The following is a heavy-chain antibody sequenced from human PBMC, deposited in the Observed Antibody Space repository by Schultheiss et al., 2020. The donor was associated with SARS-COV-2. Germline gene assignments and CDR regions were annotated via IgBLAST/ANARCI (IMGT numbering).Heavy chain of an antibody. CDR2: LNTDGSTT. D-gene: IGHD4-17*01. CDR1: GFTFSSYY. Sequence: GGSLRLSCAASGFTFSSYYMHWVRQAPGKGLVWLSRLNTDGSTTNYADSVKGRFTISRDNAKNTLYLQMNSLRAEDTATYYCAKLSGDYSFDYWGQGTLVTVSS. J-gene: IGHJ4*02. CDR3: AKLSGDYSFDY. V-gene: IGHV3-74*01.